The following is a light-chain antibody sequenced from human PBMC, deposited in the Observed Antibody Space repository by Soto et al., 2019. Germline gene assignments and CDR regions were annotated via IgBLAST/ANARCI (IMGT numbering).Light chain of an antibody. J-gene: IGKJ5*01. Sequence: DIVMTQTPLSLSVTPGQPASISFNSSQSLLHSDGKTYLYWYLQKPGQPPQLLIYEVSNRFSGVPDRFSGSGSGTDFTLAISRLEPEDFAVYYCQQYGTSPITFGQGTRLEIK. CDR3: QQYGTSPIT. CDR2: EVS. CDR1: QSLLHSDGKTY. V-gene: IGKV2D-29*01.